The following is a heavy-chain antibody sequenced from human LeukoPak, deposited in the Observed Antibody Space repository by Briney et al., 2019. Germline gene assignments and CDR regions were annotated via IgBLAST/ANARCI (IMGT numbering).Heavy chain of an antibody. Sequence: PSGTLSLTCAVSGGSISSSNWWSWVRQPPGKGLEWIGEIYHSGSTNYNPSLKSRVTISVDKSKNQFSLKLSSVTAADTAVYYCARDKNLTYYDFWSGYPIQGAFDIWGQGTMVTVSS. J-gene: IGHJ3*02. V-gene: IGHV4-4*02. CDR2: IYHSGST. D-gene: IGHD3-3*01. CDR1: GGSISSSNW. CDR3: ARDKNLTYYDFWSGYPIQGAFDI.